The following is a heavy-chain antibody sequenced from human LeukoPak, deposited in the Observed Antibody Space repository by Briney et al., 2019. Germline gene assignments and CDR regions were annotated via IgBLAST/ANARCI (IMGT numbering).Heavy chain of an antibody. V-gene: IGHV4-39*07. J-gene: IGHJ3*02. Sequence: PSETLSLTCTVSGGSISSSSYYWGWIRQPPGKGLEWIGSIYYSGSTYYNPSLKSRVTISVDTSKNQFSLKLSSVTAADTAVYYCARDLPFLDAFDIWGQGTMVTVSS. CDR2: IYYSGST. CDR1: GGSISSSSYY. CDR3: ARDLPFLDAFDI.